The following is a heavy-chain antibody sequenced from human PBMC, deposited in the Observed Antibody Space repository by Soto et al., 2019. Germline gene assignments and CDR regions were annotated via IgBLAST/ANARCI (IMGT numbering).Heavy chain of an antibody. CDR2: INHSGST. J-gene: IGHJ3*02. D-gene: IGHD3-3*01. CDR1: GGSFSGYY. V-gene: IGHV4-34*01. Sequence: PSETLSLTCAVYGGSFSGYYWSWIRQPPGKGLEWIGEINHSGSTNYNPSLKSRVTISVDTSKNQFSLKLSSVTAADTAVYYCARRHVTIFGGGAFDIWGQGTMVTVSS. CDR3: ARRHVTIFGGGAFDI.